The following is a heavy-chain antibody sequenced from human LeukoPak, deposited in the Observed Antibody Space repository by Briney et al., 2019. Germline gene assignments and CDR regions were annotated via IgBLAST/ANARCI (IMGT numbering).Heavy chain of an antibody. CDR3: ARDRSSGWYVYDY. CDR1: GFMFHDYA. D-gene: IGHD6-19*01. CDR2: IYSGSST. J-gene: IGHJ4*02. V-gene: IGHV3-53*01. Sequence: GGSLRLSCAAPGFMFHDYAIHWVRQAPGKGLEWVSVIYSGSSTYYAESVKGRFTISRNTSKNTLYLQMNSLRADDTAVYYCARDRSSGWYVYDYWGQGTLVTVSS.